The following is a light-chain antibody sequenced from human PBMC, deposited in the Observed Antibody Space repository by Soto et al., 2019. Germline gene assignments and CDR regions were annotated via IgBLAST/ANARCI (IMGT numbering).Light chain of an antibody. CDR2: GAS. CDR1: QSVSSTY. Sequence: EIVLTQSPGTLSLSPGERATLSCRASQSVSSTYLAWYQQKPGQAPRLLIYGASSRATGIPDRFSGSGSGTDFTLTISRLEPEDFAVYYCQQYGSSRPYTFGQGTNLEIK. J-gene: IGKJ2*01. V-gene: IGKV3-20*01. CDR3: QQYGSSRPYT.